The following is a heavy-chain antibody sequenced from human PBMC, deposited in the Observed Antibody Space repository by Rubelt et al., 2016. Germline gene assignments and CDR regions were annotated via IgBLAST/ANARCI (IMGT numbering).Heavy chain of an antibody. J-gene: IGHJ4*02. CDR3: ARDQSPYSSDC. Sequence: QVQLVQSGAEVKKPGASVKVSCKASGYTFTSYGISWVRQAPGQGLEWMGWISAYNGNTNYAQKIQGGFTMTTETSRTTAYMELRNLRSDDTAVYFCARDQSPYSSDCWGQGTLVTVPS. CDR1: GYTFTSYG. CDR2: ISAYNGNT. V-gene: IGHV1-18*01. D-gene: IGHD6-13*01.